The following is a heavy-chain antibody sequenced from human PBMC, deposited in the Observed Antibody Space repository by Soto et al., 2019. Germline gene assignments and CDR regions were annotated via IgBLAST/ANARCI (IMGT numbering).Heavy chain of an antibody. V-gene: IGHV1-8*01. D-gene: IGHD2-8*01. CDR1: GYTFTSYD. CDR2: MNPNSGNT. Sequence: ASVKVSCKASGYTFTSYDINWVRQATGQGLEWMGWMNPNSGNTGYAQKFQGRVTMTRNTSISTAYMELSSLRSEDTAVYYCARAYSLKLIVLIQVGYYGMDVWGQGTTVTVS. CDR3: ARAYSLKLIVLIQVGYYGMDV. J-gene: IGHJ6*02.